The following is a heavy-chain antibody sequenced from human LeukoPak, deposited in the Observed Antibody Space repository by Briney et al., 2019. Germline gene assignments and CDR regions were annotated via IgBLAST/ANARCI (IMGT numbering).Heavy chain of an antibody. V-gene: IGHV3-73*01. Sequence: GGSLRLSCAASGFMFSGSAMHWVRQASGKGLEWVGRIRSKANSYATAYAASVEGRFTVSRDDSKNTAYLQMNSLKTEDTAVYYCTRFNQEPYAMDVWSQGTAVTVSS. CDR2: IRSKANSYAT. J-gene: IGHJ6*02. CDR3: TRFNQEPYAMDV. CDR1: GFMFSGSA. D-gene: IGHD1-14*01.